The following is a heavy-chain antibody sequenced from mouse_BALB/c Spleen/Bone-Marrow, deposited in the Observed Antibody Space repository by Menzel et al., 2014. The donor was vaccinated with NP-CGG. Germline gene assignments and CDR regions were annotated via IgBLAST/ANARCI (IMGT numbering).Heavy chain of an antibody. Sequence: EVQGVESGGGLVKPGGSLKLSCAASGFTFSSYAMSWVRQTPEKRLGWVATISSGGSYTYYPDSVKGRFTISRDNAKNTLYLQMSSLRSEDTAMYYCARLGLRQAWFAYWGQGTLVTVSA. V-gene: IGHV5-9-3*01. J-gene: IGHJ3*01. CDR2: ISSGGSYT. CDR3: ARLGLRQAWFAY. D-gene: IGHD2-2*01. CDR1: GFTFSSYA.